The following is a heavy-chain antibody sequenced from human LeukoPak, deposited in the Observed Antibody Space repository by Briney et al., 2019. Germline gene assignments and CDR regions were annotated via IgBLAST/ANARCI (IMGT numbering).Heavy chain of an antibody. D-gene: IGHD3-3*01. CDR1: GFTFNTHG. CDR2: IWFDGSVK. V-gene: IGHV3-33*06. J-gene: IGHJ4*02. Sequence: GGSLRLSCAASGFTFNTHGMHWVRQAPGKGLEWVAAIWFDGSVKHYSDAVKGRFTISRDNSLDTLYLQMNSLRVKDTAMYYCAKDTAIQFLEPAFWGQGTLVTVSS. CDR3: AKDTAIQFLEPAF.